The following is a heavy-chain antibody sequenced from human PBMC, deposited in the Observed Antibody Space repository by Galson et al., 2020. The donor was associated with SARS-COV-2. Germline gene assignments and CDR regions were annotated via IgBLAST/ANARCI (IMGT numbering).Heavy chain of an antibody. CDR3: TTDRYYDYVWGSYRYMDY. D-gene: IGHD3-16*02. CDR2: IKSKTDGGTT. V-gene: IGHV3-15*01. Sequence: GGSLRHSCAASGFTFSNAWMSWVRQAPGKGLEWVGRIKSKTDGGTTDYAAPVKGRFTISRDDSKNTLYLQMNSLKTEDTAVYYCTTDRYYDYVWGSYRYMDYWGQGTLVTVSS. J-gene: IGHJ4*02. CDR1: GFTFSNAW.